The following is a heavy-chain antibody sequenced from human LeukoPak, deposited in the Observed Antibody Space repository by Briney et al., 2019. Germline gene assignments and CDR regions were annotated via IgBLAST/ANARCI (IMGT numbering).Heavy chain of an antibody. Sequence: GGSLRLSCVASGFAFSAFAISWVRQAPGKGLEWVSAVSGSGGRTFYADSVRGRFTISRDNSKKTVFLQMDSLRAEDTAVYYWAKGGAPMTDAPHCDVVTTTLDGFNIWGQGKMFTVFS. CDR3: AKGGAPMTDAPHCDVVTTTLDGFNI. D-gene: IGHD2-21*02. CDR2: VSGSGGRT. J-gene: IGHJ3*02. CDR1: GFAFSAFA. V-gene: IGHV3-23*01.